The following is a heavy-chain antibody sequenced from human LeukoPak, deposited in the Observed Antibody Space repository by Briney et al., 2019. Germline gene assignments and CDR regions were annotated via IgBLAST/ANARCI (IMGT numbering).Heavy chain of an antibody. V-gene: IGHV3-21*01. CDR1: GFTFSSYS. J-gene: IGHJ3*02. CDR2: ISSRSSYI. CDR3: ARDRPSLIAAEGAFDI. D-gene: IGHD6-13*01. Sequence: TGGSLRLSCAASGFTFSSYSMNWVRQAPGKGLEWVSSISSRSSYIYYADSVKGLFTISRDNAKNSLYLQMNSLRDEDKAVYYCARDRPSLIAAEGAFDIWGQGTMVTVSS.